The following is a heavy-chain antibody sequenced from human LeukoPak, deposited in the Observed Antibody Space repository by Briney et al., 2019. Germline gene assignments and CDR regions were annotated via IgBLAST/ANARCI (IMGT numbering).Heavy chain of an antibody. Sequence: PSGTLSLTCVVSGGSISSSNWWSWVRQPPGKGLEWIGEIYHSGSTNYNPSVKSRITISVDKSKNQFSLKLSSVTAADTAVYYCARQTGSGLFILPGGQGTLVTVSS. CDR3: ARQTGSGLFILP. D-gene: IGHD3/OR15-3a*01. J-gene: IGHJ4*02. CDR2: IYHSGST. V-gene: IGHV4-4*02. CDR1: GGSISSSNW.